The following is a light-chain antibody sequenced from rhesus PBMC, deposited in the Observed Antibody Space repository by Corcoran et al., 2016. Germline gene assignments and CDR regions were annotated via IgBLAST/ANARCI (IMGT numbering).Light chain of an antibody. CDR1: QGISNW. Sequence: DIQMTQSPSSLSASVGDRVTITCRASQGISNWLAWYQQKPGRAPNLLIYRASNLQTGVPSRLRGRGSGTTFTLTISLRHPEDIAPYYCQHHDNSPPSFGQGTKVEIK. CDR3: QHHDNSPPS. CDR2: RAS. J-gene: IGKJ2*01. V-gene: IGKV1-69*01.